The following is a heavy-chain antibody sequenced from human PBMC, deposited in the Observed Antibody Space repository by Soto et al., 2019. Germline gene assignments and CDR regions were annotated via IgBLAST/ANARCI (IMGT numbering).Heavy chain of an antibody. J-gene: IGHJ6*02. CDR2: IYPTDSDT. D-gene: IGHD5-12*01. CDR3: ARSGYSSHGMDV. Sequence: PGESLKISCQGSGCIFTTYWIGWVRQMPGKGLEWMGIIYPTDSDTRYSPSFQGQVTISADKSITTAYLQWSSLRASDTAVYYCARSGYSSHGMDVWGQGTTVTVSS. V-gene: IGHV5-51*01. CDR1: GCIFTTYW.